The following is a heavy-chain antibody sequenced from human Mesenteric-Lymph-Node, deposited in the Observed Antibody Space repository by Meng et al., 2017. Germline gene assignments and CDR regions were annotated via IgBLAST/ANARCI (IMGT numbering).Heavy chain of an antibody. D-gene: IGHD5-18*01. V-gene: IGHV3-21*01. CDR2: ISSSSYI. CDR3: ARVRRGYSPNAFDI. Sequence: GESLKISCAASGFTFSSYSMNWVRQAPGKGLEWVSSISSSSYIYYADSVKGRFTISRDNAKNSLYLQMNSLRAEDTAVYYCARVRRGYSPNAFDIWGQGTMVTVSS. CDR1: GFTFSSYS. J-gene: IGHJ3*02.